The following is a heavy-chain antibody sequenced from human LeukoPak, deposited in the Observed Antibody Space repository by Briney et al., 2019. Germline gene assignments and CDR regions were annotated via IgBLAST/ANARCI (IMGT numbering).Heavy chain of an antibody. D-gene: IGHD5-24*01. CDR3: ARLRDDVDY. J-gene: IGHJ4*02. V-gene: IGHV5-51*01. Sequence: HGASLKISCKGSGCSFTSYWIGWVRQLPGKGLEWMGIIYPGDSDTRYSASFQGQVTISADKSISTASLQWSSLKASDTAMYYSARLRDDVDYWGQGTLVTVSS. CDR2: IYPGDSDT. CDR1: GCSFTSYW.